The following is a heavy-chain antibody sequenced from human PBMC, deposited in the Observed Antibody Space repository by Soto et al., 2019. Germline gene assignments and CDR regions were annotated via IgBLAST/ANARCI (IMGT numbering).Heavy chain of an antibody. CDR2: IIPMNGIT. CDR3: ARDQYWETATCFGQLDF. D-gene: IGHD1-26*01. CDR1: GTSLTSHT. V-gene: IGHV1-69*08. Sequence: QVQLVQSGAELKKPGSSVKVSCRASGTSLTSHTISWVRQAPGQGPEWMGRIIPMNGITNYAQKFQGRIKIPADKSTRTAYMELRGLRSQDTAVYYCARDQYWETATCFGQLDFWGQGTLITVSS. J-gene: IGHJ4*02.